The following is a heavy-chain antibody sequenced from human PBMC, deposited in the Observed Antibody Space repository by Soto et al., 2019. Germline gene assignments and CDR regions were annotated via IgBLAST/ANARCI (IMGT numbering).Heavy chain of an antibody. Sequence: GALRLYGAASVFTGSDYYMSWIRQAPGKGLEWVSYIRSSSSYTNYADSVKGRFTISRDNAKNSLYLQMNSLRAEDTAVYYCARKVDSSGWYLDYWGQGTLVTVSS. CDR2: IRSSSSYT. J-gene: IGHJ4*02. D-gene: IGHD6-19*01. V-gene: IGHV3-11*06. CDR1: VFTGSDYY. CDR3: ARKVDSSGWYLDY.